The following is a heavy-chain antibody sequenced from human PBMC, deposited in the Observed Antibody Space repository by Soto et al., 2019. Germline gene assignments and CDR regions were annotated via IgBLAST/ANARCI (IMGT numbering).Heavy chain of an antibody. CDR2: ISGSGGST. D-gene: IGHD3-10*01. J-gene: IGHJ6*02. V-gene: IGHV3-23*01. CDR3: AKGADGSGSYDYYYCGMDV. CDR1: GFTFSSYA. Sequence: GGSLRLSCAASGFTFSSYAMSWVRQAPGKGLEWVSAISGSGGSTYYADSVKGRFTISRDNSKNTLYLQMNSLRAEDTAVYYCAKGADGSGSYDYYYCGMDVWGQGTTVTVSS.